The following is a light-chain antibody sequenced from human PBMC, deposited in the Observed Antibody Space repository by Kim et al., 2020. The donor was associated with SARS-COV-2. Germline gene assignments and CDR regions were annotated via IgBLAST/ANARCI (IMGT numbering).Light chain of an antibody. CDR3: QVWDSSSVHRVV. CDR2: YDS. V-gene: IGLV3-21*04. Sequence: SYELTQPPSVSVAPGKTARITCGGNSIGSKSVHWYQEKPGQAPVLVISYDSDRPSGIPERFSGSNSGYTATLTISMVEAGDEADYYCQVWDSSSVHRVVFGDGTQLTVL. J-gene: IGLJ2*01. CDR1: SIGSKS.